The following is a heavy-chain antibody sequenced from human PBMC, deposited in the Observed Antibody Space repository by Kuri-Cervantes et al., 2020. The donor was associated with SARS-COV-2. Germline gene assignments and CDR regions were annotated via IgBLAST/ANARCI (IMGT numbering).Heavy chain of an antibody. CDR2: TRSEGITK. V-gene: IGHV3-30*02. Sequence: GESLKISCAASGFTFSNYGMHWVRQAPGKGLEWVAFTRSEGITKYYGDSVRGRFTISRDNSKNTLYLQMNSLRAEDTAVYYCAKDGDYYDSSGYYNWGQGTLVTVSS. D-gene: IGHD3-22*01. J-gene: IGHJ4*02. CDR3: AKDGDYYDSSGYYN. CDR1: GFTFSNYG.